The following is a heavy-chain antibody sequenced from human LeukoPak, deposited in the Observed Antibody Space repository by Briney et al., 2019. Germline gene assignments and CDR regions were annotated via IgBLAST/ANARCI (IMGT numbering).Heavy chain of an antibody. Sequence: GGSLRLSCAASGFTFSSYNMNWVRQAPGQGLEWVSSITSGSSYIYYADSVKGRFTISRDNAKSSLYLQMNSLRAEDTAVYYCARDPYSVSLGAYYYYYMDVWGKGTTVTISS. CDR3: ARDPYSVSLGAYYYYYMDV. CDR2: ITSGSSYI. J-gene: IGHJ6*03. D-gene: IGHD1-26*01. CDR1: GFTFSSYN. V-gene: IGHV3-21*01.